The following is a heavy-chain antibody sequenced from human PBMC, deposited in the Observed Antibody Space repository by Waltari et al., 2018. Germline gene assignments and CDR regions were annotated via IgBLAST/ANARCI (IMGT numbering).Heavy chain of an antibody. CDR3: ARVKADYSNYQGQFDP. V-gene: IGHV1-8*03. D-gene: IGHD4-4*01. Sequence: QVQLVQSGAEVKKPGASVKVSCKASGYTFTSYDINWVRQATGQGLEWMGWMNPNSGNTGYAQKFQGRVTITRNTSISTAYMELSSLRSEDTAVYYCARVKADYSNYQGQFDPWGQGTLVTVSS. J-gene: IGHJ5*02. CDR1: GYTFTSYD. CDR2: MNPNSGNT.